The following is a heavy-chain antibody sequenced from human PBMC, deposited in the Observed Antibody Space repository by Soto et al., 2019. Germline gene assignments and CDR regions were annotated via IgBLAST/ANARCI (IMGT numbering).Heavy chain of an antibody. Sequence: PGPSVKVSCKASGGTFSSYAISWVRQAPGQGLEWMGGIIPIFGTANYAQKFQGRVTITADKSTSTAYMELSSLRSEDTAVYYCARDPHHNNWFDPWGQGTLVTVSS. J-gene: IGHJ5*02. D-gene: IGHD2-21*01. CDR1: GGTFSSYA. CDR2: IIPIFGTA. V-gene: IGHV1-69*06. CDR3: ARDPHHNNWFDP.